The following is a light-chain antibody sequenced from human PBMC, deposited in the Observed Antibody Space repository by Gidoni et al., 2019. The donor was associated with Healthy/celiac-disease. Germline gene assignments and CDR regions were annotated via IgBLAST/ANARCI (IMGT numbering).Light chain of an antibody. CDR3: QQYYLYPWT. CDR2: AAS. CDR1: QGINSY. Sequence: AIRMTQPPSSRAAPTGDRVTITCRASQGINSYLAWYQQKPGQAPKLLIYAASTLQSGVPSRFSGSGSGTDFTLTISCLQSEAFATCYCQQYYLYPWTFGQXTRVEIK. V-gene: IGKV1-8*01. J-gene: IGKJ1*01.